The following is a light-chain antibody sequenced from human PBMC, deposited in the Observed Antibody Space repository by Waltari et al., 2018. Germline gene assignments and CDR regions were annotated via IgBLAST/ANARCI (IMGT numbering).Light chain of an antibody. CDR2: GNG. V-gene: IGLV1-40*01. CDR3: QSYDSSLSGVV. CDR1: SSNIGAGYD. J-gene: IGLJ2*01. Sequence: QSVLTQPPSVSGAPGQRVTISCTGSSSNIGAGYDVHWYQQLPGTAPKPLIYGNGNRPSGVPDRFAGSKSGTSASLAITGLQAEDEADYYCQSYDSSLSGVVFGGGTKLTVL.